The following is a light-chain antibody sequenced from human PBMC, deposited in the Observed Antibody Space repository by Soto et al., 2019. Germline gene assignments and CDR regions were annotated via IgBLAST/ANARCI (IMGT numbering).Light chain of an antibody. CDR2: GVS. CDR3: CSYAGSSRV. CDR1: SSDVGSYNL. Sequence: QSVLTQPASVSGSPGQSITISCTGTSSDVGSYNLVSWYQQHPGKAPKLMIYGVSKRPSGVSNRFSGSKSGNTASLTISGLQAEDEADYYCCSYAGSSRVFGGGTKVTVL. V-gene: IGLV2-23*02. J-gene: IGLJ3*02.